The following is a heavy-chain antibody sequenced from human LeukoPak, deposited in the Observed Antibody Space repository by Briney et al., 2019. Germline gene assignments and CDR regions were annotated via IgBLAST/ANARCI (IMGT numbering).Heavy chain of an antibody. Sequence: SETLSLTCTVSGGSISSGGYYWSWIRQPPGKGLEWIGYIYHSGSTYYNPSLKSRVTISVDRSKNQFSLKLSSVTAADTAVYYCATLTAQYCSSTSCYYYYYMDVWGKGTTVTVSS. J-gene: IGHJ6*03. D-gene: IGHD2-2*01. CDR3: ATLTAQYCSSTSCYYYYYMDV. CDR2: IYHSGST. CDR1: GGSISSGGYY. V-gene: IGHV4-30-2*01.